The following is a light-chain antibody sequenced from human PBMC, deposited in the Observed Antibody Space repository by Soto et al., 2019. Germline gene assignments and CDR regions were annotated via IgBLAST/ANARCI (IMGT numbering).Light chain of an antibody. CDR3: QEYNFFSM. V-gene: IGKV1-5*01. CDR1: QSISRW. CDR2: DAS. J-gene: IGKJ1*01. Sequence: GDRVTITCRASQSISRWLAWYQQKPGTAPKLLIYDASSLESGVPSRFSGSGSGTEFTLTITSLQPDDFATYYCQEYNFFSMFGQGTKVEIK.